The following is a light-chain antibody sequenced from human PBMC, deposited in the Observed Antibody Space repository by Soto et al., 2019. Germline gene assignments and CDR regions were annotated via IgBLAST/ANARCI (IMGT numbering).Light chain of an antibody. Sequence: QSALTQPRSVSGSPGQSVTISCTGTNGDIGGYNYVSWYQQYPGKAPKVMIYDVSRRPSGVPDRFSGSKSGNTASLTISGLQAEDEADYYCCSYAGTYNFWVFGGGTKVTVL. CDR3: CSYAGTYNFWV. V-gene: IGLV2-11*01. CDR2: DVS. CDR1: NGDIGGYNY. J-gene: IGLJ3*02.